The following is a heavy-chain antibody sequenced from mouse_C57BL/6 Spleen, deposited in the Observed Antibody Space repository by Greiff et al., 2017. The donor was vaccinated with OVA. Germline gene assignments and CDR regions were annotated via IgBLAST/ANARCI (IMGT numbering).Heavy chain of an antibody. J-gene: IGHJ4*01. CDR3: ARYNGYDEAMDY. D-gene: IGHD2-2*01. V-gene: IGHV1-61*01. CDR1: GYTFTSYW. CDR2: IYPSDSET. Sequence: QVQLQQPGAELVRPGSSVKLSCKASGYTFTSYWVDWVKQRPGQGLEWIGNIYPSDSETHYNQKFKDKATLTVDKSSSTAYMQLSSLTSEDSAVYYCARYNGYDEAMDYWGQGTSVTVSS.